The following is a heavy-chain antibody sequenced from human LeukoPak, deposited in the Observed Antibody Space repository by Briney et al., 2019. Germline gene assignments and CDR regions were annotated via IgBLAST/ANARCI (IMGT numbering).Heavy chain of an antibody. CDR3: ARRAYSVPYAFEI. V-gene: IGHV4-59*08. CDR1: GGSISSYY. J-gene: IGHJ3*02. Sequence: SETLSLTCTVSGGSISSYYWSWIREPPGKGLEWIGTLFYSGSTKYNPSLKSRVNIYAVTSKSQFSLKMTSVTAVDTAVYYCARRAYSVPYAFEIWGQGTMVTVSS. D-gene: IGHD2-21*01. CDR2: LFYSGST.